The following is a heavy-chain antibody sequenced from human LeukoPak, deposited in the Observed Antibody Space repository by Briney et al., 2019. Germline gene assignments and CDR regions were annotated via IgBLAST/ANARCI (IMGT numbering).Heavy chain of an antibody. D-gene: IGHD3-22*01. V-gene: IGHV1-18*01. CDR3: ARGRRHYDSSAYYYEGDAFDI. Sequence: GASVKVSCKASGYTFSSSEISWVRQAPGQGLEWIGWISPYSGRTTYGHKFQGRVTLTTDRPTSTAHMELRSLRSDDTAVYYCARGRRHYDSSAYYYEGDAFDIWGQGTMVTVSS. CDR2: ISPYSGRT. CDR1: GYTFSSSE. J-gene: IGHJ3*02.